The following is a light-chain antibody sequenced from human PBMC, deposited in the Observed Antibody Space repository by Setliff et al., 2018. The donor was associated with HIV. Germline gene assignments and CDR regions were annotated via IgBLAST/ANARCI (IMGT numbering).Light chain of an antibody. Sequence: QSALAQPASVSGSPGQSITISCTGTSSDVGDYNFVSWYQQHPGKAPKLIIYEVSNRPSGVSNRFSGSKSGNTASLTISGLQAEDEADYYCSSYISSSTLFGTGTKVTVL. J-gene: IGLJ1*01. CDR2: EVS. V-gene: IGLV2-14*01. CDR1: SSDVGDYNF. CDR3: SSYISSSTL.